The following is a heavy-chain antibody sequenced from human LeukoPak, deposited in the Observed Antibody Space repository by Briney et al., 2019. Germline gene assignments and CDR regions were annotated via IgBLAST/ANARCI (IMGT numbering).Heavy chain of an antibody. CDR2: VYYTGST. CDR1: GGSINNYY. J-gene: IGHJ4*02. Sequence: SETLSLTCTVSGGSINNYYWTWIRQPPGKGLECIGYVYYTGSTYYNPSLKSRVTISVDTSKNQFSLKLNSVTAADTAVYYCARDSSTVTTRHFDYWGQGTLVTVSS. V-gene: IGHV4-59*01. D-gene: IGHD4-17*01. CDR3: ARDSSTVTTRHFDY.